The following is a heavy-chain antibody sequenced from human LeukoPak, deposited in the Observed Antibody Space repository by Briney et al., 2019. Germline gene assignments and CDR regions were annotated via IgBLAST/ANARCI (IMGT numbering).Heavy chain of an antibody. CDR2: ISYDGSNK. CDR1: GFTFSSYA. D-gene: IGHD3-22*01. V-gene: IGHV3-30-3*01. Sequence: PGGSLRLSCAASGFTFSSYAMHWVRQAPGKGLEWVAVISYDGSNKYYADSVKGRFTISRDNSKNTLYLQMNSLRAEDTAVYYCGRFWYYQDSSGYPRGYGMDVLGQGTKVPVSS. J-gene: IGHJ6*01. CDR3: GRFWYYQDSSGYPRGYGMDV.